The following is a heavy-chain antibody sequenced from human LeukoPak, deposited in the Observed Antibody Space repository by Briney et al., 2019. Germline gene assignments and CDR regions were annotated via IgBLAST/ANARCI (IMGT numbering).Heavy chain of an antibody. CDR3: ARGPYYDFWSGYPYMDV. V-gene: IGHV4-31*03. CDR2: MYYDGST. CDR1: GGSISSGAYC. J-gene: IGHJ6*03. D-gene: IGHD3-3*01. Sequence: PSETLSLTCTVSGGSISSGAYCWSWIRQRPGQGLEWIGYMYYDGSTYSNPSLKSRLTISVDTSKNQFSLKLSSVTAADTAVYYCARGPYYDFWSGYPYMDVWGKGTTVTVSS.